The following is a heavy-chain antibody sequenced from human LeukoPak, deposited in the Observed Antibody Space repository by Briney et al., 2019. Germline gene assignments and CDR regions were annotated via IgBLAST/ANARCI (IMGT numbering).Heavy chain of an antibody. D-gene: IGHD6-13*01. CDR3: ARDPGYSSSWYNWFDP. CDR1: GFTFSSYA. Sequence: GGSLRLSCAASGFTFSSYAMSWVRQAPGKGLEWVANIKQDGSEKYYVDSVKGRFSISRDNSKNTVYLQMSSLRAEDTAVYYCARDPGYSSSWYNWFDPWGQGTLVTVSS. J-gene: IGHJ5*02. CDR2: IKQDGSEK. V-gene: IGHV3-7*01.